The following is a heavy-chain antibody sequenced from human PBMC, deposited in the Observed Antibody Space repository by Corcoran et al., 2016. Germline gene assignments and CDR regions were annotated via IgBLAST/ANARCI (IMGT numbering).Heavy chain of an antibody. D-gene: IGHD2-2*01. CDR3: ARGRGYCSSTSCPGAFYYYYYGMDV. CDR1: GGSFSGYY. V-gene: IGHV4-34*01. Sequence: QVQLQQWGAGLLKPSETLSLTCAVYGGSFSGYYWSWIRQPPGKGLEWIGEINPSGSTNYNPSLKSRVTISVDTSKNQFSLKLSSVTAADTAVYYCARGRGYCSSTSCPGAFYYYYYGMDVWGQGTTVTVSS. CDR2: INPSGST. J-gene: IGHJ6*02.